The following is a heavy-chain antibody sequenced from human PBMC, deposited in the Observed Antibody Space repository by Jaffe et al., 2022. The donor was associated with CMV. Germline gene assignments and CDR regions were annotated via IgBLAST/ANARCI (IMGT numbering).Heavy chain of an antibody. D-gene: IGHD3-16*01. J-gene: IGHJ6*03. CDR1: GFAFRNYE. CDR3: ARDLQEGDYYYYMDV. Sequence: VQLVESGGGLVQPGGSLRLSCTASGFAFRNYEMNWVRQAPGKGLEWVSHISSGGSAIHYTDSVKGRFTISRDNAESSLYLQMNSLRAEDTAIYYCARDLQEGDYYYYMDVWGKGTTVTVSS. V-gene: IGHV3-48*03. CDR2: ISSGGSAI.